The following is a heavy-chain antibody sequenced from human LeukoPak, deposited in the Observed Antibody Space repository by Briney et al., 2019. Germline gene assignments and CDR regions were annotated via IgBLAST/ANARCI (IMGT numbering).Heavy chain of an antibody. D-gene: IGHD3-10*01. CDR2: INWNGGST. Sequence: PGGSLRLSCAACGFIFVEYGMRWVRQAPGKGLEWVSGINWNGGSTGYADSVKGRFTISRDNAKNSLYLQMNSLRAEVRAFYLCAREGVLWFGELFYYYYYYYMDVWGKGTTVTVSS. V-gene: IGHV3-20*01. J-gene: IGHJ6*03. CDR1: GFIFVEYG. CDR3: AREGVLWFGELFYYYYYYYMDV.